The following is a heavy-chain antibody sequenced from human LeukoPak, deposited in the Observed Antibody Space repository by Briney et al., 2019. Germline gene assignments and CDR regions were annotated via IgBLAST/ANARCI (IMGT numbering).Heavy chain of an antibody. CDR1: GGSISGTNW. Sequence: SETLSLTCGVSGGSISGTNWWSWVRQPPGQGLEWIGEISLAGQTNFNPSLNGRVTMSLDKSSTQLSLHLTSVTAADTATYFCSRESGPFCPFGYWGQGTLVIVSS. J-gene: IGHJ4*02. D-gene: IGHD1-26*01. V-gene: IGHV4/OR15-8*02. CDR2: ISLAGQT. CDR3: SRESGPFCPFGY.